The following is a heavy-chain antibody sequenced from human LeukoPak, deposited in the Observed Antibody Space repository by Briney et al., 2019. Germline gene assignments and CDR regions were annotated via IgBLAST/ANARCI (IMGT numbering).Heavy chain of an antibody. CDR3: ARPYSSGWYQHVRNAFDI. J-gene: IGHJ3*02. CDR2: FDPEDGET. Sequence: ASVKVSCKVSGYTLTELSMHWVRQAPGKGLEWMGGFDPEDGETIYAQKFQGRVTMTEDTSTDTAYMELSSLRSEDTAVYYCARPYSSGWYQHVRNAFDIWGQGTMVTVSS. CDR1: GYTLTELS. V-gene: IGHV1-24*01. D-gene: IGHD6-19*01.